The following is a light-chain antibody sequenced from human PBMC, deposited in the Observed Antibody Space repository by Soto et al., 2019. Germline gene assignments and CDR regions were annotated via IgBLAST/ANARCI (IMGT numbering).Light chain of an antibody. J-gene: IGKJ3*01. V-gene: IGKV3-20*01. CDR3: QQYGRSPFT. CDR1: QSVSSSY. CDR2: GAS. Sequence: EIVLTQSPGTLSLSPGERATLSCRASQSVSSSYLAWYQQKPGQAPRLLIYGASSRATGIPGRFSGSGSGTAFTLTISRLEPEDFAVYYCQQYGRSPFTVGPGTKVDIK.